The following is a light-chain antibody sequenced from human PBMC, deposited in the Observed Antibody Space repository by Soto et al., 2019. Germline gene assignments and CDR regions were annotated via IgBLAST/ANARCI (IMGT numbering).Light chain of an antibody. CDR3: SSYASSNTQV. J-gene: IGLJ2*01. CDR1: SSDVGGYNY. V-gene: IGLV2-14*03. Sequence: QSALTQPASVSGSPGQSITVSCIGTSSDVGGYNYVSWYQQHPGKAPKLMIHDVSNRPSGVSTRFSGPKSGNTASLTISGLQAEDEASYYCSSYASSNTQVFGGGTKLTVL. CDR2: DVS.